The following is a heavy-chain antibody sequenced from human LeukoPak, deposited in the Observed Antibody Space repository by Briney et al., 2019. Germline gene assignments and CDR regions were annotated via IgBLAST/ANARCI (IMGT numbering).Heavy chain of an antibody. D-gene: IGHD1-7*01. Sequence: ASVKVSCKTSGNNFTVYYIHWVRQAPGHGLDWMGCINYNTGGTEYTQKFQGRVTVTRDTSISTAYMELTRLRSDDTAVYYCARDQGELWFDPWGQGTLVTVSS. CDR1: GNNFTVYY. V-gene: IGHV1-2*02. J-gene: IGHJ5*02. CDR3: ARDQGELWFDP. CDR2: INYNTGGT.